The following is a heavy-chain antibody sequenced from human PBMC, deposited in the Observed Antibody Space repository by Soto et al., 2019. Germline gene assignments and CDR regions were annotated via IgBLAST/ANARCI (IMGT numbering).Heavy chain of an antibody. D-gene: IGHD4-17*01. CDR2: IITDGRSP. J-gene: IGHJ6*03. Sequence: EVQLVESGGGLVQPGGSLILSCAASGCSFSVYWMHWVRQAPGKGLVCVSRIITDGRSPSYEDSVKGRFTISRDNDKNPLYLPMNTLRAEDTAVYYCAKGLSTRRYYMDASGKGPTVTVSS. CDR1: GCSFSVYW. CDR3: AKGLSTRRYYMDA. V-gene: IGHV3-74*01.